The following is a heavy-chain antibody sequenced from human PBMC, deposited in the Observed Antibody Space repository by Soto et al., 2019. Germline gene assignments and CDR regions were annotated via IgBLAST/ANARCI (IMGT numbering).Heavy chain of an antibody. J-gene: IGHJ4*02. CDR3: AKGGDIVVVPAEN. Sequence: SGGGVVQPGTSQRLSCVASGFTFSSYAMHWVRQAPGKGLEWVALISYDGSNKYYADSVKGRFTISRDNSKNTLYLQMNSLRAEDTAIYYCAKGGDIVVVPAENWGQGTLVTVSS. D-gene: IGHD2-2*01. CDR1: GFTFSSYA. V-gene: IGHV3-30*18. CDR2: ISYDGSNK.